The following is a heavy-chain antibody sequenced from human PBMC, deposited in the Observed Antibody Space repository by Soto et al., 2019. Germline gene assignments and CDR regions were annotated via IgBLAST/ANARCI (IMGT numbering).Heavy chain of an antibody. D-gene: IGHD3-22*01. CDR3: AKGGDSSRYSYVYYFDY. CDR2: SSGIGGNT. J-gene: IGHJ4*02. Sequence: EVQLLESGGGLVQPGGSLRLSCAASGFTFTNYAMSWVRQAPGKGLDWVSVSSGIGGNTYYADSVKGRFTISRDNSKNTLYLQMNSLGAEDTAVYYCAKGGDSSRYSYVYYFDYWGQGTLVTVSS. V-gene: IGHV3-23*01. CDR1: GFTFTNYA.